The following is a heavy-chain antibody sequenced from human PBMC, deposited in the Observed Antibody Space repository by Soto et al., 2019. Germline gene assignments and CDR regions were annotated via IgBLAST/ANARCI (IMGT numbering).Heavy chain of an antibody. CDR3: ARGGFGVVYRRRCEDV. CDR1: GGSISSYY. V-gene: IGHV4-4*07. J-gene: IGHJ6*02. CDR2: IYTSGST. Sequence: SETLSLTCTVSGGSISSYYWSWIRQPAGKGLEWIGRIYTSGSTNYNPSLKSRVTMSVDTSKNQFSLKLSSVTAADTAVYYCARGGFGVVYRRRCEDVWGQGTTVTVSS. D-gene: IGHD3-3*01.